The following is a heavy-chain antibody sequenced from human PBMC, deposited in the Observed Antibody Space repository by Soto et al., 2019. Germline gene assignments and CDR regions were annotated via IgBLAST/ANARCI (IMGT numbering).Heavy chain of an antibody. CDR1: GFTFSSYS. CDR2: ISSSSSYI. D-gene: IGHD1-7*01. J-gene: IGHJ5*02. V-gene: IGHV3-21*01. CDR3: ARSRPLTGTTFSWFDP. Sequence: EVQLVESGGGLVKPGGSLRLSCAASGFTFSSYSMNWVRQAPGKGLEWVSSISSSSSYIYYADSVKGRSTISRDNAKNSLYLQMNRLRAEDTAVYYCARSRPLTGTTFSWFDPWGQGTLVTVSS.